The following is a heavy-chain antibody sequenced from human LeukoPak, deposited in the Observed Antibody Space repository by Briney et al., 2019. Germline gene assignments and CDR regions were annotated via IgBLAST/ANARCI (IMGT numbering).Heavy chain of an antibody. CDR1: GFTFSSYD. CDR3: ARDPRGSTWNHYYYYYMDV. D-gene: IGHD6-13*01. CDR2: IWNDGSKK. J-gene: IGHJ6*03. V-gene: IGHV3-33*01. Sequence: GGSLRLSCAASGFTFSSYDMHWVRQPPGKRLEWLAGIWNDGSKKYYGDSVKGRFTISRDNSKNTLYLQMNSLRAEDTAVYYCARDPRGSTWNHYYYYYMDVWGKGTTVTVSS.